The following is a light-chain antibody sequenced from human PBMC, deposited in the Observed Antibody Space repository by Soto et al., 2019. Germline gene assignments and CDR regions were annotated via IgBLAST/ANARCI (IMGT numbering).Light chain of an antibody. CDR1: SSDVGGYIY. CDR2: DVT. Sequence: LTQPASVSGSPGQSITISCTGTSSDVGGYIYVSWYQQHPGKAPKLMIYDVTSRPSGVSYRFSGSKSGNTASLTIPGLQAEDEADYYCSSYTTSSSYVFGTGTKVTVL. V-gene: IGLV2-14*01. J-gene: IGLJ1*01. CDR3: SSYTTSSSYV.